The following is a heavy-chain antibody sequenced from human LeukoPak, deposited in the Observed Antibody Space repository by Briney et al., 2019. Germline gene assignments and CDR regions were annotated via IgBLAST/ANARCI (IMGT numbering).Heavy chain of an antibody. D-gene: IGHD6-6*01. J-gene: IGHJ6*03. Sequence: PSETLSLTCTVSGGSISSSSYYWGWIRQPPGKGLEWIGSIYYSGSTYYNPSLKSRVTISVDTSKNQFSLKLSSVTAADTAVYYCARERQLVGGQKNYYYYYMDVWGKGTTVTVSS. V-gene: IGHV4-39*07. CDR2: IYYSGST. CDR3: ARERQLVGGQKNYYYYYMDV. CDR1: GGSISSSSYY.